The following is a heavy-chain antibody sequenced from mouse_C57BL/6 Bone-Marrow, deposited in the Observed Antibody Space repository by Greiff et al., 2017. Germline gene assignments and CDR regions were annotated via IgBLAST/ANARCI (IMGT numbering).Heavy chain of an antibody. CDR1: GYAFTNYL. J-gene: IGHJ2*01. CDR2: INPGSGGT. Sequence: QVQLQQSGAELVRPGTSVKVSCKASGYAFTNYLTEWVKQRPGQGLEWIGVINPGSGGTNYNEKFKGKATLTADKSSSTAYMQLSSLTSEDSAVYFCARMVKGYWGQGTTLTVSS. CDR3: ARMVKGY. D-gene: IGHD2-2*01. V-gene: IGHV1-54*01.